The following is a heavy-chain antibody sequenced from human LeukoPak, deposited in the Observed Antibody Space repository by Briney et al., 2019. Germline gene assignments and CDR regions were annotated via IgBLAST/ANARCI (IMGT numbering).Heavy chain of an antibody. Sequence: SETLSLTCTVSGGSISSSSYYWGWIRQPPGKGLEWIGSIYYSGSTYYNPSLKSRVTISVDTSKNQFSLKLSSVTAADTAVYYCARDGHAGGYYGSGSYYAGWFDPWGQGTLVTVSS. CDR2: IYYSGST. D-gene: IGHD3-10*01. V-gene: IGHV4-39*07. J-gene: IGHJ5*02. CDR1: GGSISSSSYY. CDR3: ARDGHAGGYYGSGSYYAGWFDP.